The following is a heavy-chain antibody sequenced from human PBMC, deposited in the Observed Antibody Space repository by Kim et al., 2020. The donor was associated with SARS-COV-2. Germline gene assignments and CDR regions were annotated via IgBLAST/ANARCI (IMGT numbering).Heavy chain of an antibody. Sequence: GGSLRLSCAASGFTVSSNYMSWVRQAPGKGLEWVSVLYSGGSTYYADSVEGRFTISSDNSKNTLYLQMNNLRAEDTAVYYCARESLQGSYSYYYGLDVWGQGTTVTVSS. CDR3: ARESLQGSYSYYYGLDV. CDR2: LYSGGST. CDR1: GFTVSSNY. V-gene: IGHV3-53*01. J-gene: IGHJ6*02. D-gene: IGHD1-26*01.